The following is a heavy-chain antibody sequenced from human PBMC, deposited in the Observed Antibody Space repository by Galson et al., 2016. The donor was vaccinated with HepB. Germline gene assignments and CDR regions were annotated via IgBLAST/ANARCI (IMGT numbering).Heavy chain of an antibody. Sequence: SLRLSCAASGFSFSACAMTWVRQAPGKGLEWVSSISDSGDTTHYADSVKGRLTISRDNSKNTLYLQMNSLRAEDTAIYYCAKDQFVIAGNFDYWGQGTLVAFSS. J-gene: IGHJ4*02. V-gene: IGHV3-23*01. CDR2: ISDSGDTT. D-gene: IGHD1-14*01. CDR3: AKDQFVIAGNFDY. CDR1: GFSFSACA.